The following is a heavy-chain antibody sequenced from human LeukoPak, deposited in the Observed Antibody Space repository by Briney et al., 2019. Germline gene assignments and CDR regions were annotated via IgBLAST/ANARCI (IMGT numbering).Heavy chain of an antibody. D-gene: IGHD2-2*01. J-gene: IGHJ4*02. V-gene: IGHV3-33*01. CDR2: MWYGGSNK. CDR3: ARGAIVVIPASVVVVATVDFDN. CDR1: GFTFSSYG. Sequence: GRSLRLSCAASGFTFSSYGMHWVRQAPGKGLEGVAVMWYGGSNKYYADSVKGRFTISRDNSKNTLYLQMNSLRAEDTAVYYCARGAIVVIPASVVVVATVDFDNWGQGTLVTVSS.